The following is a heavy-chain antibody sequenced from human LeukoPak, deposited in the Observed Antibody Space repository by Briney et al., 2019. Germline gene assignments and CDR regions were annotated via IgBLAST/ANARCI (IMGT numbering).Heavy chain of an antibody. CDR2: IYYSGST. V-gene: IGHV4-59*01. J-gene: IGHJ5*02. Sequence: PSETLSLTCTVSGGSISSYYWSWIRQPPGKGLEWIGYIYYSGSTKYNPSLKSRVSISVDTSKNQFSLKLSSATAADTAVYYCASSKTNGDSSGWYAWFDPWGREPWSPSPQ. D-gene: IGHD6-19*01. CDR3: ASSKTNGDSSGWYAWFDP. CDR1: GGSISSYY.